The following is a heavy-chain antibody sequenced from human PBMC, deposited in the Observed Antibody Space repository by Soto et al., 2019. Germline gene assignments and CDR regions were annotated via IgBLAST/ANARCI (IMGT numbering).Heavy chain of an antibody. Sequence: PGGSLRLSCAASGFTFSSYAMHWVRQAPGKGLEWVAVISYDGSNKYYADSVKGRFTISRDNSKNTLYLQMNSLRAEDTAVYYCARVVGALPTTYGMDVWRKGTTVTVSS. D-gene: IGHD1-26*01. CDR3: ARVVGALPTTYGMDV. V-gene: IGHV3-30-3*01. J-gene: IGHJ6*04. CDR1: GFTFSSYA. CDR2: ISYDGSNK.